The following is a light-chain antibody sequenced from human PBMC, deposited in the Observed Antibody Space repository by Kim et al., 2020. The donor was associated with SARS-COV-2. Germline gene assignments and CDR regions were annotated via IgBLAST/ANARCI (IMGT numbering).Light chain of an antibody. Sequence: GQSITISCTGTTSDVGGYNSVSWYQQHPGPTPTLIIYDVNQRPSGISNRLSGSKSGNTASLTISGLQSEDEADYHCCSYTGSDTYVFGTGTKVTVL. CDR1: TSDVGGYNS. J-gene: IGLJ1*01. V-gene: IGLV2-14*04. CDR3: CSYTGSDTYV. CDR2: DVN.